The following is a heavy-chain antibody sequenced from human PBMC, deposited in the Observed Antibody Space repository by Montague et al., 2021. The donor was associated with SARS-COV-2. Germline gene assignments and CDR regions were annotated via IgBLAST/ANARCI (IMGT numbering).Heavy chain of an antibody. CDR2: VYYSGGT. V-gene: IGHV4-59*01. CDR1: GGSISSYY. CDR3: ARVFPRWLQFDPYFDY. Sequence: SETLSLTCTVSGGSISSYYWSWIRQPPAQGLEWIGYVYYSGGTNSNPSLTRRVPISVDMSKNQFSLKLSSVTAAATAAYYCARVFPRWLQFDPYFDYWGQGTLVTVSS. D-gene: IGHD5-24*01. J-gene: IGHJ4*02.